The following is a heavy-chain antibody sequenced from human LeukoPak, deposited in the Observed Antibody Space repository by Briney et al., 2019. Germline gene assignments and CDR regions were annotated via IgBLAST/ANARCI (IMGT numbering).Heavy chain of an antibody. CDR1: GFTISSYA. D-gene: IGHD3-22*01. J-gene: IGHJ4*02. Sequence: PGRSLRLSCAASGFTISSYAMHWVRQAPGKGLEWVAVISYDGSNKYYADSVKGRFTISRDNSKNTLYLQMNSLRAEDTAVYYCARVDDSSGSFDYWGQGTLVTVSS. V-gene: IGHV3-30*04. CDR3: ARVDDSSGSFDY. CDR2: ISYDGSNK.